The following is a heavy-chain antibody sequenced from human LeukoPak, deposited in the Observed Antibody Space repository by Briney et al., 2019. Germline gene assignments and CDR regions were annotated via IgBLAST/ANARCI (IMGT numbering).Heavy chain of an antibody. CDR1: GFTFSSYW. Sequence: GGSLRLSCAASGFTFSSYWMHWARQAPGKGLEWVSAISGSGGSTYYADSVKGRFTISRDNSKNTLYLQMSSLRAEDTAVYYCATTGLLGDIPWGQGTLVTVSS. D-gene: IGHD2-21*01. CDR3: ATTGLLGDIP. CDR2: ISGSGGST. V-gene: IGHV3-23*01. J-gene: IGHJ5*02.